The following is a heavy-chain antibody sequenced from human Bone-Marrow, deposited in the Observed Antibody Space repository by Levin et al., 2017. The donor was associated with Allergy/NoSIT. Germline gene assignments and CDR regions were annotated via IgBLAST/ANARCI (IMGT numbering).Heavy chain of an antibody. Sequence: GESLKISCAASGGTFSSYSMNWVRQAPGKGLEWVSSISSANNYIYYSDSVKGRFTITRDNAKNSLYLQMNSLRAEDTAMYYCARDAGGYDSSGEYSRVAFDIWGQGTMVTVSS. D-gene: IGHD3-22*01. CDR3: ARDAGGYDSSGEYSRVAFDI. CDR1: GGTFSSYS. J-gene: IGHJ3*02. CDR2: ISSANNYI. V-gene: IGHV3-21*01.